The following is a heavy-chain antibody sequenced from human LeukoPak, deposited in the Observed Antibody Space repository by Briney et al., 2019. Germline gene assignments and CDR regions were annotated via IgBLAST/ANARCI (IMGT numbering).Heavy chain of an antibody. CDR3: ATEGKMVRGIYTDY. CDR1: GYTFTGYA. D-gene: IGHD3-10*01. J-gene: IGHJ4*02. V-gene: IGHV7-4-1*02. Sequence: GASVKVSCKASGYTFTGYAMNWVRQAPGQGLEWMGWINTNTGNPTYAQGFTGRFVFSLDTSVSTAYLQISSLKAEDTAVYYCATEGKMVRGIYTDYWGQGTLVTVSS. CDR2: INTNTGNP.